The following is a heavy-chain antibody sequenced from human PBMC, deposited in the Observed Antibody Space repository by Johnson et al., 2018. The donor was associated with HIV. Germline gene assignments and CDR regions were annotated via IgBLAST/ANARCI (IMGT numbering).Heavy chain of an antibody. D-gene: IGHD1-26*01. V-gene: IGHV3-30*04. Sequence: QVQLVESGGGVVQPGRSLRLACAASAFTFSNYAMHWVRQAPGKGLEWVAVISYDGSNKYYADSVKGRLTISRDNSKNTLDLQMNSLRAEDTALYYCARDKSGSYRGAFDVWGQGTMVTVSS. CDR3: ARDKSGSYRGAFDV. J-gene: IGHJ3*01. CDR2: ISYDGSNK. CDR1: AFTFSNYA.